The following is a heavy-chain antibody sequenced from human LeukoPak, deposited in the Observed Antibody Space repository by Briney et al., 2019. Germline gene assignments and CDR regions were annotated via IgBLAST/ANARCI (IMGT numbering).Heavy chain of an antibody. CDR3: ARSAAAGTQLYYYHYYMDV. J-gene: IGHJ6*03. CDR2: ISSNGGYT. D-gene: IGHD6-13*01. CDR1: GFSFSTYA. Sequence: GGSLRLSCAASGFSFSTYAMHWVRQAPGKGLEYVSGISSNGGYTYYADSVKGRFTISRDKSKNTLDLQMGSLRHEDMAVYYCARSAAAGTQLYYYHYYMDVWGKGTTVTVSS. V-gene: IGHV3-64*02.